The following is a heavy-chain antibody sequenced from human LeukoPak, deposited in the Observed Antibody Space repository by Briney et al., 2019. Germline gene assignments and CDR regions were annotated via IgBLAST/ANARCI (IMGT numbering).Heavy chain of an antibody. Sequence: GRSLRLSCAASGFTFSSYAMHWVRQAPGKGLEWVAVISYDGSNKYYADSVKGRFTISRDNSKNTLYLQMNSLRAEDTAVYYCARDRPWIQQWRPGWNFDYWGQGTLVTASS. D-gene: IGHD5-18*01. CDR1: GFTFSSYA. CDR3: ARDRPWIQQWRPGWNFDY. V-gene: IGHV3-30*04. CDR2: ISYDGSNK. J-gene: IGHJ4*02.